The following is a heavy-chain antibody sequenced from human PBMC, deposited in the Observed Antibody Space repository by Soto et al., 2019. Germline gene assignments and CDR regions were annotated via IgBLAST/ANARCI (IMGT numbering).Heavy chain of an antibody. V-gene: IGHV3-74*01. D-gene: IGHD4-17*01. CDR2: INSDGTTI. CDR3: ARGTQTTVTTRLFDC. CDR1: GFTFSSRW. Sequence: GSVRLSCAASGFTFSSRWMHWVRQAPGKGLVWVSRINSDGTTITYADSVKGRFTISRDNAKSTLYLQMNSLRAEDTAVYYCARGTQTTVTTRLFDCWGQGTLVTVSS. J-gene: IGHJ4*02.